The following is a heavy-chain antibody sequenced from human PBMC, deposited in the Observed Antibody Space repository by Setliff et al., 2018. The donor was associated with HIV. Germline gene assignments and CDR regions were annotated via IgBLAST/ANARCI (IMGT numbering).Heavy chain of an antibody. J-gene: IGHJ6*02. CDR3: ARGSSCSSSSCYLYYYYYYGVDV. V-gene: IGHV4-34*01. D-gene: IGHD2-2*01. CDR1: GGSFSGYY. Sequence: SETLSLTCAVYGGSFSGYYWSWIRQPPGKGLEWIGEINHPGSTNQNPSLQSRLTISLDTSKKQFALKLHSMTAADTAVYYCARGSSCSSSSCYLYYYYYYGVDVWGPGTAVTVSS. CDR2: INHPGST.